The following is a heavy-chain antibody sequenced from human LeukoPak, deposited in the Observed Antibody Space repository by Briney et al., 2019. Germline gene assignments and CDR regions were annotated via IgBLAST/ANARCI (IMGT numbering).Heavy chain of an antibody. CDR3: ARNRGDPSYSDY. J-gene: IGHJ4*02. CDR1: GFTFNGYS. Sequence: PGGSLRLSCTASGFTFNGYSMNWVRQAPGKGLEWVSSISTSSSYIYYADSVKGRFTISRNNPKNSLYLQMNSLRAEDTAVYYCARNRGDPSYSDYWGQGTLVTVSS. V-gene: IGHV3-21*01. D-gene: IGHD4-17*01. CDR2: ISTSSSYI.